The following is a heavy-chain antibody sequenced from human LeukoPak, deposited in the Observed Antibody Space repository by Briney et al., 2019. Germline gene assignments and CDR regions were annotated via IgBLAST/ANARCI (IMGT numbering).Heavy chain of an antibody. Sequence: SETLSLTCTVSGGSIRSYYWSWIRQPPGKGLEWIGYIYHSGSTYYNPSLKSRVTISVDRSKNQFSLKLSSVTAADTAVYYCARDRGGYGSNWFDPWGQGTLVTVSS. CDR2: IYHSGST. CDR1: GGSIRSYY. CDR3: ARDRGGYGSNWFDP. D-gene: IGHD5-12*01. J-gene: IGHJ5*02. V-gene: IGHV4-30-2*01.